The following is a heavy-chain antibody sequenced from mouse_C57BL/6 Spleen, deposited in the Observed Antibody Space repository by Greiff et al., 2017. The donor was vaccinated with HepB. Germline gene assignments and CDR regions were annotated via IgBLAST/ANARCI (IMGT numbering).Heavy chain of an antibody. D-gene: IGHD2-5*01. CDR2: IWRGGST. CDR3: AKNRGYSNSFAY. V-gene: IGHV2-5*01. CDR1: GFSLTSYG. Sequence: VHLVESGPGLVQPSQSLSITCTVSGFSLTSYGVHWVRQSPGKGLEWLGVIWRGGSTDYNAAFMSRLSITKDNSKSQVFFKMNSLQADDTAIYYCAKNRGYSNSFAYWGQGTLVTVSA. J-gene: IGHJ3*01.